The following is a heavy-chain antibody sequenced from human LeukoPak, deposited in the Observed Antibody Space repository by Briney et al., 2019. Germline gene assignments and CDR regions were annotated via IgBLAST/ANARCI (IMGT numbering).Heavy chain of an antibody. CDR2: TRNKVNSYTT. V-gene: IGHV3-72*01. Sequence: PGGSLRLSCAASGFTFSDHYMDWVRQAPGKGLEWAGRTRNKVNSYTTEYAASVKGRFTISRDDSKKSLYLQMNSLKTEDTAVYYCARDGGNDAFDIWGQGTMVTVSS. CDR3: ARDGGNDAFDI. D-gene: IGHD3-16*01. J-gene: IGHJ3*02. CDR1: GFTFSDHY.